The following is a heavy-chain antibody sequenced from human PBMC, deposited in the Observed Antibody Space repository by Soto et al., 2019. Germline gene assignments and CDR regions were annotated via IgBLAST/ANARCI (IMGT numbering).Heavy chain of an antibody. CDR2: ISGSGGST. Sequence: EVQLLESGGGLVQPGGSLRLSCAASGFTFSSYAMSWVRQAPGKGLEWVSAISGSGGSTYYADSVKGRFTISRDNSKNTLYLQMNSLRAQDTAVYYCAKEQAAGWYPYYYYGMDVWGQGTTVTLSS. D-gene: IGHD6-19*01. J-gene: IGHJ6*02. V-gene: IGHV3-23*01. CDR3: AKEQAAGWYPYYYYGMDV. CDR1: GFTFSSYA.